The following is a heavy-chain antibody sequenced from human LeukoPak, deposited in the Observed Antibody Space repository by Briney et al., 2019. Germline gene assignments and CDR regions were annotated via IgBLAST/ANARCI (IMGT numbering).Heavy chain of an antibody. CDR1: GFTLSHAW. V-gene: IGHV3-23*01. CDR2: ISGSGGST. Sequence: QSGGSLRLSCAVSGFTLSHAWMSWVRQAPGKGLEWVSAISGSGGSTYYADSVKGRFTISRDNSKNTLYLQMNSLRAEDTAVYYCARRAGAYSHPYDYWGQGTLVTVSS. D-gene: IGHD4/OR15-4a*01. J-gene: IGHJ4*02. CDR3: ARRAGAYSHPYDY.